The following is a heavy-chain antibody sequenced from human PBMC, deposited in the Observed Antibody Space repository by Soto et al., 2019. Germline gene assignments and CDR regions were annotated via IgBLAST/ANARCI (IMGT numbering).Heavy chain of an antibody. CDR3: AGTYSSGWYRGYYYGMDV. D-gene: IGHD6-19*01. V-gene: IGHV1-8*01. Sequence: QVQLVQSGAEVKKPGASVKVSCKASGYTFTSYDINWVRQATGQGLEWMGWMNPNSGNTGYAQKFQGRVTMTRNTSISTAYMELSSLRSEDTAVYYCAGTYSSGWYRGYYYGMDVWRQGTTVTVSS. J-gene: IGHJ6*02. CDR1: GYTFTSYD. CDR2: MNPNSGNT.